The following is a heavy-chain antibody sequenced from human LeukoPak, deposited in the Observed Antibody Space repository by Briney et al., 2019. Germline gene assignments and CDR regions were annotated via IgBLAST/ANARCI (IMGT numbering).Heavy chain of an antibody. CDR2: INPSGGST. CDR3: ARSHVANGLVVPAAIPPQAFDY. J-gene: IGHJ4*02. CDR1: GYTFTSYY. V-gene: IGHV1-46*01. Sequence: GASVKVSCKASGYTFTSYYMHWVRQAPGQGLEWMGIINPSGGSTSYAQKFQGRVTMTGDTSTSTVYMELSSLRSEDTAVYYCARSHVANGLVVPAAIPPQAFDYWGQGTLVTVSS. D-gene: IGHD2-2*01.